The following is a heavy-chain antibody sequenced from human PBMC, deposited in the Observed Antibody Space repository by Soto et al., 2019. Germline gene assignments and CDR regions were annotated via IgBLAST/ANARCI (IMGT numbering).Heavy chain of an antibody. CDR1: GGTFSSYT. J-gene: IGHJ4*02. Sequence: QVQLVQSGAEVKKPGSSVKVSCKASGGTFSSYTISWVRQAPGQGLEWMGRIIPILGIANYAHKFQGRVTITADKSPSTAYMERSSLRSEDTAVYYCARDDGYNYFRADYWGQGTLVTVSS. CDR2: IIPILGIA. CDR3: ARDDGYNYFRADY. V-gene: IGHV1-69*08. D-gene: IGHD5-12*01.